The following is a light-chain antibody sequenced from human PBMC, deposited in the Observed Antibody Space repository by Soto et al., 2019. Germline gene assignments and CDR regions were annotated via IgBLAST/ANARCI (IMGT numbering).Light chain of an antibody. Sequence: QSALTQPASVSGSPGQSITISCTGTSSDLGGYNYVSWYQQHPGKAPKLMIYDVTNRPSGVSNRFSGSKSGNTASLTISGLQAEDEADYYCCSYTSSSTWVFGGGTKLTVL. CDR1: SSDLGGYNY. CDR3: CSYTSSSTWV. CDR2: DVT. V-gene: IGLV2-14*01. J-gene: IGLJ3*02.